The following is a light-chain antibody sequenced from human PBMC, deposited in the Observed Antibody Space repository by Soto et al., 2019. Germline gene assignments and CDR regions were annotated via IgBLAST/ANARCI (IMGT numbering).Light chain of an antibody. CDR2: EVS. CDR1: SSDVGGYNY. Sequence: QSALTQPASVSGSPGQSITISCTGTSSDVGGYNYVSWYQQHPGKAPKLMIYEVSNRPSGVSNRFSGSKSGNTASLTISGLQAEDDADYYCSSYTSSSTSVVFGGGTKVTVL. CDR3: SSYTSSSTSVV. J-gene: IGLJ2*01. V-gene: IGLV2-14*01.